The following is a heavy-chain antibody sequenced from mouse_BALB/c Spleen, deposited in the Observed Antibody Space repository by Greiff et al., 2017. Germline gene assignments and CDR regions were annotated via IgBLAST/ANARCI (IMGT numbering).Heavy chain of an antibody. D-gene: IGHD2-1*01. Sequence: EVKVVESGGGLVQPGGSRKLSCAASGFTFSSFGMHWVRQAPEKGLEWVAYISSGSSTIYYADTVKGRFTISRDNPKNTLFLQMTSLRSEDTAMYYCARVRYGNPYYYAMDYWGQGTSVTVSS. V-gene: IGHV5-17*02. CDR3: ARVRYGNPYYYAMDY. J-gene: IGHJ4*01. CDR1: GFTFSSFG. CDR2: ISSGSSTI.